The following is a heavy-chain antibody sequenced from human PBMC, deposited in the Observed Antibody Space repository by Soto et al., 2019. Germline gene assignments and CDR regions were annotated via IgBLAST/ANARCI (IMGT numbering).Heavy chain of an antibody. CDR3: ARDARVYSSSWYAY. CDR1: GYTFTSYG. V-gene: IGHV1-18*01. CDR2: ISAYNGNT. J-gene: IGHJ4*02. Sequence: ASVKVSCKASGYTFTSYGISWVRQAPGQGLEWMGWISAYNGNTNYAQKLQGRVTMTTDTSTSTAYMELRSLRSDDTAVYYCARDARVYSSSWYAYWGQGTLVTVS. D-gene: IGHD6-13*01.